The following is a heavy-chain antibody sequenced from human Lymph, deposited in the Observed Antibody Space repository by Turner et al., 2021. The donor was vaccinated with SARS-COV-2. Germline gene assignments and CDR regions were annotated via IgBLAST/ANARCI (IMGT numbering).Heavy chain of an antibody. CDR1: GYSFSTNW. J-gene: IGHJ4*02. D-gene: IGHD3-3*01. CDR2: IYPGDSDT. V-gene: IGHV5-51*01. CDR3: ARREWGGSLGHIDY. Sequence: VQLVHPGAAVKNPGGSLTLPCSPSGYSFSTNWIGWERQMPGKALEGMGIIYPGDSDTRYSPSFQGRVTISADKSISTAYLKWSSLKASDTAMYYCARREWGGSLGHIDYWGQGTLVTVSS.